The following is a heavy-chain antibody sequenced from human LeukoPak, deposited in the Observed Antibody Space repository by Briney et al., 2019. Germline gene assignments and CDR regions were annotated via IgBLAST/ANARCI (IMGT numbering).Heavy chain of an antibody. CDR2: ISYDGSNK. Sequence: PGRSLRLSCAASGFTFSSYAMHWVRQAPGKGLEWVAVISYDGSNKYYADSVKGRFTISRDNSKNTLYLQMNSLRAEDTAVYYCARDQYYDSSGYYDYWGQGTLVTVSS. CDR3: ARDQYYDSSGYYDY. CDR1: GFTFSSYA. J-gene: IGHJ4*02. V-gene: IGHV3-30-3*01. D-gene: IGHD3-22*01.